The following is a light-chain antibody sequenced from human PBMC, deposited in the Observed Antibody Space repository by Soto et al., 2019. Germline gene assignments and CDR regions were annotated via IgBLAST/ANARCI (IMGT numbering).Light chain of an antibody. CDR2: KAS. CDR1: QSISSW. Sequence: DIQMTQSPSTLSASVGDRVTITCRASQSISSWLAWYQQKPGKAPKLLIYKASNLESGVPSRFSGSGSGAEFTLTISSLQPDDFATYFCQQYNTYRTFGQGTNVDIK. J-gene: IGKJ1*01. CDR3: QQYNTYRT. V-gene: IGKV1-5*03.